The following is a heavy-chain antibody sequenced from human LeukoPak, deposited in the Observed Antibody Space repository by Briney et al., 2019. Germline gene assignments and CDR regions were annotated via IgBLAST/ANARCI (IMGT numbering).Heavy chain of an antibody. J-gene: IGHJ4*02. CDR2: ISDIGSYI. V-gene: IGHV3-21*04. D-gene: IGHD3-16*01. CDR3: ARDFGGVAHKYFDS. Sequence: GGSLRLSCEASNFTFSHYAMNWVRQTPGKGLEWVASISDIGSYIYYADSVKGRFTISRDNAKDSLYLQMNSLRAEDTAVYFCARDFGGVAHKYFDSWGQGALVSVSS. CDR1: NFTFSHYA.